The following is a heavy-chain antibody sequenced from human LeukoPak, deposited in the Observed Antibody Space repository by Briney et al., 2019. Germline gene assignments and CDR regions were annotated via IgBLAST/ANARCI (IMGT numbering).Heavy chain of an antibody. D-gene: IGHD3-22*01. V-gene: IGHV1-2*06. CDR1: GYTFTGFY. CDR3: ARVGYYDGSGYLDY. Sequence: ASVKVSCKASGYTFTGFYIHWVRQAPGQGLEWMGRINPNSGDTNYAQKFLARVAMTRDTSISTAFMELTRLRSDDTAVYYCARVGYYDGSGYLDYWGQGTLVPVSS. J-gene: IGHJ4*02. CDR2: INPNSGDT.